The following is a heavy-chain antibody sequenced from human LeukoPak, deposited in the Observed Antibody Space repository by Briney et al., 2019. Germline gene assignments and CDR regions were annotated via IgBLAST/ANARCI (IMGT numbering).Heavy chain of an antibody. CDR1: GGSISSGDHY. CDR2: IYYSGST. Sequence: SETLSLTCTVSGGSISSGDHYWSWIRQPPGKGLEWIGYIYYSGSTYYNPSLKSRVTISVDTSKNQFSLKLSSVTAADTAVYYCARIHPYSSSLSYFDYWGQGTLVTVSS. D-gene: IGHD6-13*01. J-gene: IGHJ4*02. V-gene: IGHV4-30-4*01. CDR3: ARIHPYSSSLSYFDY.